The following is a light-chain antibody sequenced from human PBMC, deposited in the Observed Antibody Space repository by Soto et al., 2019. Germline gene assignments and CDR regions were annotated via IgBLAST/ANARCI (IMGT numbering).Light chain of an antibody. CDR3: SSFTGSNPLL. J-gene: IGLJ3*02. V-gene: IGLV2-14*01. CDR2: EVT. Sequence: QSVLTQPASVSGSPGQSITISCTGTSSDIGDYDYVSWYQQHPGKAPKLIICEVTNRPSGASNRFSGSRSGNTASLTISGLQAEEEADYYSSSFTGSNPLLFGGGTKLTVL. CDR1: SSDIGDYDY.